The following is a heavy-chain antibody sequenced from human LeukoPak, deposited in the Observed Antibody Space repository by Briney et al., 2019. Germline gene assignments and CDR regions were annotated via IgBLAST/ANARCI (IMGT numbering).Heavy chain of an antibody. CDR2: INHSGST. J-gene: IGHJ5*02. CDR3: ARGPAAVHP. CDR1: GGSLTKHY. V-gene: IGHV4-34*01. Sequence: SETLSLTCAVYGGSLTKHYWIWIRQPPGKGLEWIGEINHSGSTNYNPSLKSRLTISVDTTKSQFFLKLSSVTAADTAVYYCARGPAAVHPWGQGTLVTVSS. D-gene: IGHD6-13*01.